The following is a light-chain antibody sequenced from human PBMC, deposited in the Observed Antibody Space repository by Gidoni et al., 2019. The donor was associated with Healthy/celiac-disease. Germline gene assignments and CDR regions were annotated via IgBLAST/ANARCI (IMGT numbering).Light chain of an antibody. CDR2: DVS. CDR3: SSYTSSSTVV. J-gene: IGLJ2*01. V-gene: IGLV2-14*01. CDR1: SSYVGGYNY. Sequence: QSALTQPASVSGSPGPSITISCTGTSSYVGGYNYVSWYQQHPGKATKLMIYDVSNRPSGVSNRFSGSKSGNTASLTISGLQAEDEADYYCSSYTSSSTVVFGGGTKLTVL.